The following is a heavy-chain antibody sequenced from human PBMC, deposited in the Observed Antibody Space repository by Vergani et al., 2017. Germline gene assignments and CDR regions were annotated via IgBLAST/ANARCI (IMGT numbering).Heavy chain of an antibody. CDR1: GGSISSYY. D-gene: IGHD6-19*01. CDR3: ARGVRAVAGFYYDYYGMDV. J-gene: IGHJ6*02. CDR2: IYYSGST. V-gene: IGHV4-59*12. Sequence: QVQLQESGPGLVKPSETLSLTCTVSGGSISSYYWSWIRQPPGKGLEWIGYIYYSGSTNYNPSLKSRVTISVDTSKNQFSLKLSSVTAADTAVYYCARGVRAVAGFYYDYYGMDVWGQGSTVTVAS.